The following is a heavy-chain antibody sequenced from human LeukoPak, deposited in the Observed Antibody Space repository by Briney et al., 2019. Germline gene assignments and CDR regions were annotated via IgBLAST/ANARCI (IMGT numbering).Heavy chain of an antibody. CDR2: INPTGVST. Sequence: GASVKVSCKASGYTFTNYYVHWVRQAPGQGLEWMGMINPTGVSTTYAQMFQGRLTVTRDTSTSTVYMELSSLKSEDTAVYYCTSPAGSTPHYFDYWGQGSLLTVSS. CDR1: GYTFTNYY. J-gene: IGHJ4*02. D-gene: IGHD6-25*01. CDR3: TSPAGSTPHYFDY. V-gene: IGHV1-46*01.